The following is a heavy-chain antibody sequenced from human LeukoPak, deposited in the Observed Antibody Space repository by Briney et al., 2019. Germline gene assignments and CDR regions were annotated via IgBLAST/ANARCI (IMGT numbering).Heavy chain of an antibody. Sequence: GGSLRLSCAASGFTVSSNYMSWVRQAPGKGLEWVSVIYSGGNTYHADSVKGRFTISRDNSKNTLYLQMNSLSAEDTAVYYCAGSYSGSYSVSDYWGQGTLVTVSS. D-gene: IGHD1-26*01. CDR3: AGSYSGSYSVSDY. CDR2: IYSGGNT. J-gene: IGHJ4*02. V-gene: IGHV3-66*01. CDR1: GFTVSSNY.